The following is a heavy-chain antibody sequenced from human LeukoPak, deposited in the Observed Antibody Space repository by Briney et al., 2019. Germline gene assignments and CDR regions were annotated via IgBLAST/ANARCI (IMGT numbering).Heavy chain of an antibody. D-gene: IGHD1-7*01. CDR2: AYYSGST. V-gene: IGHV4-59*01. J-gene: IGHJ4*02. CDR3: ARVTGTTGGLTLYYFDY. CDR1: GGSISTYY. Sequence: KPSETLSLTCTVSGGSISTYYWSWIRQPPGKGLEWIGYAYYSGSTNYKPSLKSRVTISVETSKNQFSLRLRSVTAADTAVYYCARVTGTTGGLTLYYFDYWGQGTLVTVSS.